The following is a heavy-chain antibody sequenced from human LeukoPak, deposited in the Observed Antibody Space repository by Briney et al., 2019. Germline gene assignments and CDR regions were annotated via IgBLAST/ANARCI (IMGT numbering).Heavy chain of an antibody. D-gene: IGHD6-13*01. Sequence: SLRLSCAASGFTFDDYAMHWVRQAPGKGLEWVSGISWNSGSIGYADSVKGRFTISRDNAKNSLYLQMNSLRAEDTALYYCAKGGSSSWHSDWFDPWGRGTLVTVSS. CDR3: AKGGSSSWHSDWFDP. J-gene: IGHJ5*02. CDR1: GFTFDDYA. CDR2: ISWNSGSI. V-gene: IGHV3-9*01.